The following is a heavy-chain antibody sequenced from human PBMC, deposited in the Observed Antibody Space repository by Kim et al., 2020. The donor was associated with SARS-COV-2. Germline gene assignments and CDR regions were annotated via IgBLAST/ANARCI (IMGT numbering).Heavy chain of an antibody. CDR2: IYYSGST. V-gene: IGHV4-61*01. J-gene: IGHJ4*02. CDR3: ARCYGDYVED. CDR1: GGSVSSGSYY. Sequence: SETLSLTCTVSGGSVSSGSYYWSWIRQPPGKGLEWIGYIYYSGSTNYNPSLKSRVTISVDTSKNQFSLKLSSVTAADTAVYYCARCYGDYVEDGGRGTL. D-gene: IGHD4-17*01.